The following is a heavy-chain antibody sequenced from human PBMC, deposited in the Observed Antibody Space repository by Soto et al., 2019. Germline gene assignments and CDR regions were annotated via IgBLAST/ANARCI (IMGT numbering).Heavy chain of an antibody. CDR2: ISGSGGST. CDR1: GFTFSNSW. V-gene: IGHV3-23*01. CDR3: AKAAVLLWFGELSFFDY. Sequence: GGSLRLSCAASGFTFSNSWMTWVRQAPGKGLEWVSAISGSGGSTYYADSVKGRFTISRDNSKNTLYLQMNSLRAEDTAVYYCAKAAVLLWFGELSFFDYWGQGTLVTVSS. D-gene: IGHD3-10*01. J-gene: IGHJ4*02.